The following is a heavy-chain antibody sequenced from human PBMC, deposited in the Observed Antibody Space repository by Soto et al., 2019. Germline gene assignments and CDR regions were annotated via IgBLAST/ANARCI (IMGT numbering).Heavy chain of an antibody. Sequence: SETLSLTCTVSVVSISSSSYYWGWIRQPPGKGLEWIGSIYYSGSTYYNPSLKSRVTISVDTSKNQFSLKLSSVTAADTAVYYCARHGTFHLYYYDSSGFHAFDIWGQGTMVTGSS. V-gene: IGHV4-39*01. D-gene: IGHD3-22*01. J-gene: IGHJ3*02. CDR3: ARHGTFHLYYYDSSGFHAFDI. CDR1: VVSISSSSYY. CDR2: IYYSGST.